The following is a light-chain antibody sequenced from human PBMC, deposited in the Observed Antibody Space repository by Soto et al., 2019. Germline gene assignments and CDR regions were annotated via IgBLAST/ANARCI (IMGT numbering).Light chain of an antibody. CDR1: EDISNY. CDR3: QHYDSVPIA. CDR2: DAS. V-gene: IGKV1-33*01. Sequence: DIQMTQSPSSLSASVGDRVTIICQASEDISNYLNWYQQKAGKAPKLLIYDASNLETGVPSRFSGSGSGTDFTFTISSLQPEDIATYYCQHYDSVPIAFGQGTRLEIK. J-gene: IGKJ5*01.